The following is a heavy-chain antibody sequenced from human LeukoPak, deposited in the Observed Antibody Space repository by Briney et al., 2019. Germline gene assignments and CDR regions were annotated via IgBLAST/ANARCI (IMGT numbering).Heavy chain of an antibody. V-gene: IGHV3-23*01. J-gene: IGHJ1*01. CDR3: AKDARGYHEVEYFQH. CDR2: ISGSGGST. D-gene: IGHD2-2*01. Sequence: GGSLRLSCAASGFTFSSYAMSWVRQAPGKGLEWVSAISGSGGSTYYADSVKGRFTISRDNPKNTLYLQMNCLRAEDTAVYYCAKDARGYHEVEYFQHWGQGTLVTVSS. CDR1: GFTFSSYA.